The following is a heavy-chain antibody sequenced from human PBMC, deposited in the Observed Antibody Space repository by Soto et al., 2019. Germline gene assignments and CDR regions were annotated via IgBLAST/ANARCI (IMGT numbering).Heavy chain of an antibody. CDR3: VRDTTYWTYVSDAFDI. Sequence: EAQLVESGGGLVQPGGSLRLSCEASGFTFSSKWMHWVRQAPGKGLVWVSRINADGSTTGYADSVKGRFTISRDNDKHSVYLKMNSLRAEGTAMYYCVRDTTYWTYVSDAFDIWGRGTMDTVSS. CDR1: GFTFSSKW. V-gene: IGHV3-74*01. D-gene: IGHD1-7*01. CDR2: INADGSTT. J-gene: IGHJ3*02.